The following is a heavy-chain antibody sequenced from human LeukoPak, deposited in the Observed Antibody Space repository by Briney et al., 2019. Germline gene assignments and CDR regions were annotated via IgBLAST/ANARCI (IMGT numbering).Heavy chain of an antibody. CDR1: GFTFSSYA. V-gene: IGHV3-23*01. CDR2: TSGDGGAT. CDR3: AKDRPNYYGSNGHYYRRDGDY. Sequence: GGSLILSCAASGFTFSSYAMSWVRQSAGKGLEWVSSTSGDGGATYYSNSVKGRFTISRDNSRNTLYLQMNSLRAEDTAVYYCAKDRPNYYGSNGHYYRRDGDYWGQGTLVTVSS. J-gene: IGHJ4*02. D-gene: IGHD3-22*01.